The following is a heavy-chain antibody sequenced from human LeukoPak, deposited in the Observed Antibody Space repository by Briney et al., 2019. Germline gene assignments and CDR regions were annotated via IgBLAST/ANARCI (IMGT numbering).Heavy chain of an antibody. CDR2: TYYRSKWYN. CDR3: ARLYCYNTVCQVDY. CDR1: GDSVSSNRAA. V-gene: IGHV6-1*01. Sequence: SQTLSLTCAISGDSVSSNRAARHWIRQSPSRGLKWLGRTYYRSKWYNDYAVYVKSRITINPYTSKNHFSLQLNSVTPEDTAVYYCARLYCYNTVCQVDYWGQGTLVTVSS. J-gene: IGHJ4*02. D-gene: IGHD2/OR15-2a*01.